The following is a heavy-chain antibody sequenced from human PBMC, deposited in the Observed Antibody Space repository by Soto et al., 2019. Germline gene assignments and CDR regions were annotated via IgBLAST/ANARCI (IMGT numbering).Heavy chain of an antibody. CDR2: IYNSGPT. Sequence: QVQLQESGPGLVKPSETLALTCTVSGGAISGLCWTWVRQPPGKGLEWIGYIYNSGPTNYNPYLKSRVTISVDTSKKKVSLKLNSVTAADTAVYYCVRALIGPPQFDSWGKGTLVTVSS. D-gene: IGHD3-9*01. CDR3: VRALIGPPQFDS. CDR1: GGAISGLC. J-gene: IGHJ4*02. V-gene: IGHV4-59*11.